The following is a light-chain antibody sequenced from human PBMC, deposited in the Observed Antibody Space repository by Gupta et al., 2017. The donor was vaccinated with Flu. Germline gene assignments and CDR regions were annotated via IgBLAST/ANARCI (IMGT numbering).Light chain of an antibody. CDR3: CSYASSSTSYVI. Sequence: GRFDLFSWYQHRPGKAPTLIIYEVTQRPSGISNRFSGSKSGNTASLTISGLEADDEADYYCCSYASSSTSYVILGGGTKLTVV. V-gene: IGLV2-23*02. CDR2: EVT. CDR1: GRFDL. J-gene: IGLJ2*01.